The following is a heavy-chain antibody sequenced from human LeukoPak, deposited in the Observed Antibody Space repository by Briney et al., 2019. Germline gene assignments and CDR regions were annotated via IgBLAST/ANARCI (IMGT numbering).Heavy chain of an antibody. CDR1: GFTFSSYS. CDR3: ARDDIVGATSFDY. CDR2: ISSSSSTI. D-gene: IGHD1-26*01. J-gene: IGHJ4*02. V-gene: IGHV3-48*01. Sequence: GGSLRLSCAVSGFTFSSYSMNWVRQAPGKGLEWVSYISSSSSTIYYADSVKGRFTISRDNAKNSLYLQMNSLRAEDTAVYYCARDDIVGATSFDYWGQGTLVTVSS.